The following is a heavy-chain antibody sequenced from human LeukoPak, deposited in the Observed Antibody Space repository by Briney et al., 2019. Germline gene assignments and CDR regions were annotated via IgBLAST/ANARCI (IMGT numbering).Heavy chain of an antibody. D-gene: IGHD6-13*01. Sequence: ASVKVSCKASGYTFTSYYMHWVRQAPGQGLEWMGIINPSGGSTSYARKFQGRVTMTRDTSTSTVYMELSSLRSEDTAVYYCARDRRDYSSSSPLLQHWGQGTLVTVSS. V-gene: IGHV1-46*01. J-gene: IGHJ1*01. CDR1: GYTFTSYY. CDR2: INPSGGST. CDR3: ARDRRDYSSSSPLLQH.